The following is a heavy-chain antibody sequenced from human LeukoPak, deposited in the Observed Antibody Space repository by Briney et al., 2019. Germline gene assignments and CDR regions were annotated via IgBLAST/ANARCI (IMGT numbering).Heavy chain of an antibody. CDR3: ASLVVPAARGGWYYGMDV. J-gene: IGHJ6*02. V-gene: IGHV3-21*01. CDR1: GFTFSSYS. CDR2: ISSSSSYI. Sequence: PGGSLRLSCAASGFTFSSYSMNWVRQAPGKGLEWVSSISSSSSYIYYADSVKGRFIISRDNAKNSLYLQMNSLRAEDTAVYYCASLVVPAARGGWYYGMDVWGQGTTVTVSS. D-gene: IGHD2-2*01.